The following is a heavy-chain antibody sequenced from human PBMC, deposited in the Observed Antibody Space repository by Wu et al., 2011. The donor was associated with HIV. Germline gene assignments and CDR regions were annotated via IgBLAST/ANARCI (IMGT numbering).Heavy chain of an antibody. J-gene: IGHJ6*02. D-gene: IGHD3-3*01. CDR1: GYTFTSYA. V-gene: IGHV1-18*01. CDR3: ATPLPFGAADLAYYYGMDV. CDR2: ISVYNGNT. Sequence: QVRLVQSGAEVKKPGASVKVSCKASGYTFTSYAINWVRQAPGQGLEWMGWISVYNGNTNYAQKLQGRVTMTTDTSSSTAYMELRSLTSDDTAVYYCATPLPFGAADLAYYYGMDVWGQGTTVTVSS.